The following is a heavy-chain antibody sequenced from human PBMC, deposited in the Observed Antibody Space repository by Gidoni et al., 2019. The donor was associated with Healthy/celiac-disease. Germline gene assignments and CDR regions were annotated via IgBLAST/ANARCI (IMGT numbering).Heavy chain of an antibody. D-gene: IGHD2-2*01. CDR1: GFTVSSNY. V-gene: IGHV3-53*01. J-gene: IGHJ3*02. CDR2: IYSGGST. CDR3: ARLLVVPAAAWKAFDI. Sequence: EVQLVESGGGLIQPGGSLRLSCAASGFTVSSNYMSWVRQAPGKGLEWVSVIYSGGSTYYADSVKGRFTISRDNSKNTLYLQMNSLRAEDTAVYYCARLLVVPAAAWKAFDIWGQGTMVTVSS.